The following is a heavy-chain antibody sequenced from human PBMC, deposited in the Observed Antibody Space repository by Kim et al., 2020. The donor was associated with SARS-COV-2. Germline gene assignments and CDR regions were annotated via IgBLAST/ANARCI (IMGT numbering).Heavy chain of an antibody. CDR3: ARSGRRRDGYNYWFDP. J-gene: IGHJ5*02. V-gene: IGHV4-31*03. CDR1: GGSISSGNYH. D-gene: IGHD5-12*01. CDR2: FYYIGST. Sequence: SETLSLTCSVSGGSISSGNYHWSWIRQHPGKGLEWIGYFYYIGSTYYNPSLKSRLTMSVDTSKNQFSLMLTSVTAADTAVYYCARSGRRRDGYNYWFDP.